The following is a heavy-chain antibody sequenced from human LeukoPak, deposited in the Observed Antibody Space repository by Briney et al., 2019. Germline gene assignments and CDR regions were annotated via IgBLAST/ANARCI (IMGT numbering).Heavy chain of an antibody. J-gene: IGHJ6*02. CDR3: ARIYYSCSWYFAVVPGDYYYGMDV. CDR2: ISGNDEGT. CDR1: GFTFSTYG. Sequence: GGSLRLSCVASGFTFSTYGMTWVRQAPGKGLEWVSSISGNDEGTYYADSVKGRFTISRDNSKNTLYLQMNSLRAEDTAVYYCARIYYSCSWYFAVVPGDYYYGMDVWGQGTTVTVSS. D-gene: IGHD6-13*01. V-gene: IGHV3-23*01.